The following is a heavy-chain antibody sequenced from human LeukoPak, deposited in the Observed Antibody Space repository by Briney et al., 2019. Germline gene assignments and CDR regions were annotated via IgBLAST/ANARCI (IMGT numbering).Heavy chain of an antibody. V-gene: IGHV3-23*01. CDR1: GFTFSNYA. Sequence: GGSPRLSCAASGFTFSNYAMTWVRQAPGKGLEWVSAISDTDGSTYYVDSVKGRFTISRDFSKNTLYLQMNSLRAEDTAVYYCANRPPYSSSSENWFDPWGQGTLVTVSS. J-gene: IGHJ5*02. D-gene: IGHD6-6*01. CDR2: ISDTDGST. CDR3: ANRPPYSSSSENWFDP.